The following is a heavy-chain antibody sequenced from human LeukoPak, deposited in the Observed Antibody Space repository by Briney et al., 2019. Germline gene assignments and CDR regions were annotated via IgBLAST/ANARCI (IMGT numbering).Heavy chain of an antibody. J-gene: IGHJ4*02. CDR3: AKGPHFTMVRGVTFLHY. V-gene: IGHV3-30*18. D-gene: IGHD3-10*01. CDR2: ISYDGSNK. CDR1: GFTFSSYG. Sequence: GGSLRLSCAASGFTFSSYGMHWVRQAPGKGLEWVAVISYDGSNKYYADSVKGRFTISRDNSKNTLYLQMNSLRAEDTAVYYGAKGPHFTMVRGVTFLHYWGQGTLVTVSS.